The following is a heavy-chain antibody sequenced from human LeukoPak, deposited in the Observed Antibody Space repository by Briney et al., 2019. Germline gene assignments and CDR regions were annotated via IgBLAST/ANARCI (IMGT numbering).Heavy chain of an antibody. CDR3: TRRAARWQFDL. Sequence: GGSLRLSCAVSGFNFDDYAMHWVRQAPGRGLEWVSGVNWKTGNGIYADSVKGRFTISRDNAKNSLYLQMSSLRAEDTALYYCTRRAARWQFDLWGRGTLLTVSS. CDR2: VNWKTGNG. J-gene: IGHJ2*01. CDR1: GFNFDDYA. V-gene: IGHV3-9*01. D-gene: IGHD5-24*01.